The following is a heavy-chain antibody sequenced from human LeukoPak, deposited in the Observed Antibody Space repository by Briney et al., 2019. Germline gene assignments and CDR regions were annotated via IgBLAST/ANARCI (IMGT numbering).Heavy chain of an antibody. J-gene: IGHJ4*02. Sequence: SETLSLTCAVYGGSFSGYYWSWIRQPPGKGLEWIGEINHSGSTNYNPSLKSRVTISVDTSKNQFSLKLSSVTAADTAVYYCALRDSSGYYPDYWGQGTLVTVSS. V-gene: IGHV4-34*01. CDR2: INHSGST. D-gene: IGHD3-22*01. CDR3: ALRDSSGYYPDY. CDR1: GGSFSGYY.